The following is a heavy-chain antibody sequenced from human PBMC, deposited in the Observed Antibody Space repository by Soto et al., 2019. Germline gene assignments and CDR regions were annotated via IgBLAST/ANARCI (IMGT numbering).Heavy chain of an antibody. CDR1: GDTFNDYY. CDR2: INPNGGVT. J-gene: IGHJ6*03. Sequence: QVQLVQSGAEVKRPGASVTVSCRSSGDTFNDYYIHWVRQAPGQGLEWMGWINPNGGVTKYAQKFQGWVSMTRDTAIRTVYMERSRFRSDVTAVYYCARESGGATATLDYYYFYMDVWGTGTTVTVSS. V-gene: IGHV1-2*04. CDR3: ARESGGATATLDYYYFYMDV. D-gene: IGHD5-12*01.